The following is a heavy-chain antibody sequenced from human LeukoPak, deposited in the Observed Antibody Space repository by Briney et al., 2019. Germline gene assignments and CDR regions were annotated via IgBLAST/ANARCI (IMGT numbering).Heavy chain of an antibody. J-gene: IGHJ4*02. CDR2: IVPIFGTA. D-gene: IGHD3-16*02. V-gene: IGHV1-69*01. Sequence: SVKVSCTASGGTFSSYAISWVRQAPGQGLEWMGGIVPIFGTANYAQKFQGRVTITADESTSTAYMELSSLRSEDTAVYYCARGTRLGELSSFDYWGQGTLVTVSS. CDR3: ARGTRLGELSSFDY. CDR1: GGTFSSYA.